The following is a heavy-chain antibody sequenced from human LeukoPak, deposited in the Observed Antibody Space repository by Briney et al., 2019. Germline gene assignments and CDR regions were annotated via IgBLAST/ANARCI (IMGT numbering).Heavy chain of an antibody. CDR1: GYTFTGYY. Sequence: ASVKVSCKASGYTFTGYYMHWVRQAPGQGLEWMGWINPNSGGTNYAQKFQGWVTMTRDTSISTAYMELSRLRSDDTAVYYCATPKRGSYLHDAFDIWGQGTMVTVSS. J-gene: IGHJ3*02. CDR2: INPNSGGT. CDR3: ATPKRGSYLHDAFDI. D-gene: IGHD1-26*01. V-gene: IGHV1-2*04.